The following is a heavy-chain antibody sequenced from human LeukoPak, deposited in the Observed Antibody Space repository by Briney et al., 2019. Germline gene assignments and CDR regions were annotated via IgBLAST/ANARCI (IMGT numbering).Heavy chain of an antibody. J-gene: IGHJ4*02. D-gene: IGHD3-22*01. CDR3: ARRQGSYFDTSGYYYG. Sequence: GGSLRLSCAASGFTFSSHWMTWVRQAPGKGLEWVANIKEDGTRKNYMDSVKGRFTISRDNAKDSLYLQMNSLRAEDTAVYYCARRQGSYFDTSGYYYGWGQGTLVTVSS. V-gene: IGHV3-7*01. CDR1: GFTFSSHW. CDR2: IKEDGTRK.